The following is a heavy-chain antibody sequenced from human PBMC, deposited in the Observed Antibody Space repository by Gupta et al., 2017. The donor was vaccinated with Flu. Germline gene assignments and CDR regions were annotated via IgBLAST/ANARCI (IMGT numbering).Heavy chain of an antibody. Sequence: EVQLLESGGGLVQPGGSLSLYCAASGFTFSSYAMSWVRQAPGKGLEWVSAISGSGGSTYYADSVKGRFTISRDNSKNTLYLQMNSLRAEDTAVYYCAKVVVITGLFDYWGQGTLVTVSS. CDR1: GFTFSSYA. CDR3: AKVVVITGLFDY. CDR2: ISGSGGST. J-gene: IGHJ4*02. D-gene: IGHD3-22*01. V-gene: IGHV3-23*01.